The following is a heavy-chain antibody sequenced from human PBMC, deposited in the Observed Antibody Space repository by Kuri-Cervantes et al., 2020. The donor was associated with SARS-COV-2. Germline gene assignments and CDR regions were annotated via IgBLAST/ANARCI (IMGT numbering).Heavy chain of an antibody. CDR1: GGSISSSNW. CDR2: INHSGST. CDR3: AGIQWLTPDYYYDGMDV. Sequence: SETLSLTCAVSGGSISSSNWWSWIRQPPGKGLEWIGEINHSGSTNYNPSLKSRVTISVDTSKNQFSLKLSSVTAADTAVYYCAGIQWLTPDYYYDGMDVWGQGTTVTVSS. J-gene: IGHJ6*02. D-gene: IGHD6-19*01. V-gene: IGHV4-4*02.